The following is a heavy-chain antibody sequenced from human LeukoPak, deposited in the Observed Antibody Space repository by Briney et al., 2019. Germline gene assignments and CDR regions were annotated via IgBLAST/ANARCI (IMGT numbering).Heavy chain of an antibody. J-gene: IGHJ3*01. V-gene: IGHV1-18*01. CDR1: GYSFTSTG. Sequence: GESLKISCKGSGYSFTSTGLCWVRQAPGQGLEWMGWVSAYNGNTNYAQKFRGRVTMTIDTSTNTAYMELRSLRSDDTAVYFCARDAPRWRNAFDFWGQGTMVTVSS. CDR3: ARDAPRWRNAFDF. CDR2: VSAYNGNT. D-gene: IGHD4-23*01.